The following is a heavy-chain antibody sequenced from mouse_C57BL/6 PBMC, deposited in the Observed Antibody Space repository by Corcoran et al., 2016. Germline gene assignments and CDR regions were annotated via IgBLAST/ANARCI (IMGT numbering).Heavy chain of an antibody. CDR1: GYTFTDYY. J-gene: IGHJ4*01. CDR3: ARSGDGNYVGAMDY. Sequence: EVQLQQSGPELVKPGASVKISCKASGYTFTDYYMNWVTQSHGKSLEWIGDINPNNGGTSYNQKFKGKATLTVDKSSSTAYMELRSLTSEDSAVYYCARSGDGNYVGAMDYWGQGTSVTVSS. CDR2: INPNNGGT. V-gene: IGHV1-26*01. D-gene: IGHD2-1*01.